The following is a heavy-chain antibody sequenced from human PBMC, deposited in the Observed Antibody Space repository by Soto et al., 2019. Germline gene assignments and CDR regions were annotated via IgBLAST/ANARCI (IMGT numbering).Heavy chain of an antibody. V-gene: IGHV3-30*18. D-gene: IGHD5-12*01. CDR3: AKVPRGYSGYDWLWYFDY. J-gene: IGHJ4*02. CDR1: GFTFSSYG. Sequence: QVQLVESGGGVVQPGRSLRLSCAASGFTFSSYGMHWVRQAPGKGLEWVAVISYDGSNKYYADSVKGRFTISRDNSKNTLYLQMNSLRAEDTAVYYCAKVPRGYSGYDWLWYFDYWGQGTLVTVSS. CDR2: ISYDGSNK.